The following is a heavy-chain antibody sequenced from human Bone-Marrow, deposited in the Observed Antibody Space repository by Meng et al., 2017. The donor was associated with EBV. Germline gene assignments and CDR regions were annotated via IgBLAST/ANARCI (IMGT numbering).Heavy chain of an antibody. V-gene: IGHV4-61*01. D-gene: IGHD5-18*01. CDR2: IYYSGST. CDR1: GGSVSSGSYY. J-gene: IGHJ4*02. CDR3: ARDNVDTAMVPH. Sequence: QVQLQESGPGLVKPSEPLSLTCTVSGGSVSSGSYYWSWIRQPPGKGLEWIGYIYYSGSTNYNPSLKSRVTISVDTSKNQFSLKLSSVTAADTAVYYCARDNVDTAMVPHWGQGTLVTVSS.